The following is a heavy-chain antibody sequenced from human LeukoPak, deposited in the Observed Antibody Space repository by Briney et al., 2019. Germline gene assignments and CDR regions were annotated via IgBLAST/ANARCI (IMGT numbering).Heavy chain of an antibody. CDR1: GGTFSSYA. D-gene: IGHD3-9*01. V-gene: IGHV1-69*06. J-gene: IGHJ5*02. Sequence: SVKVSCKASGGTFSSYAISWVRQAPGQGLEWMGGIIPIFGTANYAQKFQGRVTIIADKSTSTAYMELSSLRSEDTAVYYCARVPHYDILTGYPWFDPWGQRTLVTVSS. CDR3: ARVPHYDILTGYPWFDP. CDR2: IIPIFGTA.